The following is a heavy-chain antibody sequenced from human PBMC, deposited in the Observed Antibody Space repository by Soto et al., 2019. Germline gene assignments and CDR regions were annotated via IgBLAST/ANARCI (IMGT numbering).Heavy chain of an antibody. CDR3: ATSSSWSHYYYYGMDV. CDR2: IYPGDSDT. D-gene: IGHD6-13*01. Sequence: GRSLKISCKGSGYSFTSYWIGWVCQMPGKGLEWMGIIYPGDSDTRYSPSFQGQVTISADKSISTAYLQWSSLKASDTAMYYCATSSSWSHYYYYGMDVWGQGTTVTVSS. CDR1: GYSFTSYW. V-gene: IGHV5-51*03. J-gene: IGHJ6*02.